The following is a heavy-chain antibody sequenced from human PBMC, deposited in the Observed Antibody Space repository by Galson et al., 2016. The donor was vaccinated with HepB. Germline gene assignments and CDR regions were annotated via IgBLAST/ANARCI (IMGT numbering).Heavy chain of an antibody. D-gene: IGHD3-9*01. CDR3: ARVPDYSPTFFDY. CDR2: ISGNGDNT. V-gene: IGHV3-64*04. Sequence: SLRLSCAASGFTFSDHAMHWVRRAPGKGLDYVSAISGNGDNTHYADSVRGRFTISRDNSKNTLYLQMNSLRAEDMAIYYCARVPDYSPTFFDYWGQGTLVTVSS. J-gene: IGHJ4*02. CDR1: GFTFSDHA.